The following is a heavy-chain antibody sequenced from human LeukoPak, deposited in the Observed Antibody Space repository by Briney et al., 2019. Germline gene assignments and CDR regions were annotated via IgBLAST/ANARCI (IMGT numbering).Heavy chain of an antibody. J-gene: IGHJ4*02. CDR3: ARDPRTGNKYYDILTGYCDY. V-gene: IGHV3-11*04. D-gene: IGHD3-9*01. Sequence: GGSLRLSCAASGFTFSDYYMSWIRQAPGKGLEWVSYISSSGSTIYYADSVKGRFTISRDNAKNSLYLQMNSLRAEDTAVYYCARDPRTGNKYYDILTGYCDYWGQGTLVTVSS. CDR1: GFTFSDYY. CDR2: ISSSGSTI.